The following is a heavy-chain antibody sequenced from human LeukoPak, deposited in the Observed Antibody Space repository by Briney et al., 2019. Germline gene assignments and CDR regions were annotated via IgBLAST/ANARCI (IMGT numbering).Heavy chain of an antibody. V-gene: IGHV3-7*03. Sequence: GGSLRLSCAASGFTFSSYWMSWVRQAPGKGLEWVANINKDGGEKYYVDSVEGRFTISRDNAKNSLYLQMNSLRADDTAVYYCVKDSPPRYSGSPPAYWGQGTLVTVSS. J-gene: IGHJ4*02. CDR3: VKDSPPRYSGSPPAY. CDR2: INKDGGEK. CDR1: GFTFSSYW. D-gene: IGHD1-26*01.